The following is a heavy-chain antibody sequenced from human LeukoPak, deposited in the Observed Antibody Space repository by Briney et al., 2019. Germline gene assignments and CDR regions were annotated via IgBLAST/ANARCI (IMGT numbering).Heavy chain of an antibody. CDR1: GGTFISYA. J-gene: IGHJ4*02. Sequence: ASVKVSCKASGGTFISYAISWVRQAPGQGLEWMGGIIPIFGTANYAQKFQGRVTITADESTSTAYMELSSLRSEDTAVYYCARDPRNGGGQYWGQGTLVTVSS. D-gene: IGHD1-1*01. CDR2: IIPIFGTA. CDR3: ARDPRNGGGQY. V-gene: IGHV1-69*13.